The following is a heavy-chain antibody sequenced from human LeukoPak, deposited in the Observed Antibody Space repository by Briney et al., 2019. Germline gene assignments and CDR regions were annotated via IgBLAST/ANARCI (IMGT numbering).Heavy chain of an antibody. CDR3: AKGRKRFGEISFDY. CDR2: ISGSGGST. J-gene: IGHJ4*02. Sequence: GGSLRLSCAASGFTFSSYAMSWVRQAPGKGLEWVSAISGSGGSTYHADSVKGRFTISRDNSKNTLYLQMNSLRAEDTAVYYCAKGRKRFGEISFDYWGQGTLVTVSS. CDR1: GFTFSSYA. D-gene: IGHD3-10*01. V-gene: IGHV3-23*01.